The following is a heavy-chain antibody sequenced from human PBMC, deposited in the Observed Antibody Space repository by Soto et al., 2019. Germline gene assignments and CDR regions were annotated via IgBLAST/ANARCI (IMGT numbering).Heavy chain of an antibody. CDR2: IDPTDSYT. Sequence: GESLKISCKGSGYSFTSYCISWVRQMPWKGLQWMGRIDPTDSYTSYSPSFQGHVTISADKSVSTVYLQWSSLRASDTAMYYCARHPYGSGGSGNWFDPWGQGTLVTVYS. CDR1: GYSFTSYC. CDR3: ARHPYGSGGSGNWFDP. V-gene: IGHV5-10-1*01. J-gene: IGHJ5*02. D-gene: IGHD3-10*01.